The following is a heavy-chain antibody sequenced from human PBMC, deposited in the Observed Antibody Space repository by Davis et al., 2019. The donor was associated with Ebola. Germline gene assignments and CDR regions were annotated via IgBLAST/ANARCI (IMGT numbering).Heavy chain of an antibody. J-gene: IGHJ4*02. D-gene: IGHD4-17*01. CDR3: AKDYTPFTGYSVTTGFDY. CDR1: GFTFSSYG. Sequence: PGGSLRLSCAASGFTFSSYGMHWVRQAPGKGLEWVAVISYDGSNKYYADSVKGRFTISRDNSKNTLYLQMNSLRAEDTAVYYCAKDYTPFTGYSVTTGFDYWGQGTLVTVSS. CDR2: ISYDGSNK. V-gene: IGHV3-30*18.